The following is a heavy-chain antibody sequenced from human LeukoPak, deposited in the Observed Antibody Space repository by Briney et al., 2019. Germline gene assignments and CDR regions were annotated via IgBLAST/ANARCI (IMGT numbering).Heavy chain of an antibody. D-gene: IGHD2-21*02. Sequence: SETLSLTCTVSGGSISSSSYYWGWIRQPPGKGLEWIGSIYYSGSTYYNPSLKSRVTISVDTSKNQFSLKLSSVTAADTAVYYCARSHLVVVTAKVFDYWCQGTLVTVSS. J-gene: IGHJ4*02. CDR3: ARSHLVVVTAKVFDY. CDR2: IYYSGST. CDR1: GGSISSSSYY. V-gene: IGHV4-39*07.